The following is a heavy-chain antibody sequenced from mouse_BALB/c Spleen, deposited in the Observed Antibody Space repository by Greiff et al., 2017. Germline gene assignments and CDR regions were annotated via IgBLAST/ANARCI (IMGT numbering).Heavy chain of an antibody. J-gene: IGHJ2*01. CDR1: GFNIKDTY. V-gene: IGHV14-3*02. CDR2: IDPANGNT. D-gene: IGHD2-10*01. Sequence: EVQLQQSGAELVKPGASVKLSCTASGFNIKDTYMHWVKQRPEQGLEWIGRIDPANGNTKYDPKFQGKATITADTSSNTAYLQLSSLTSEDTAVYYCARTSYYGNYVDYWGQGTTLTVSS. CDR3: ARTSYYGNYVDY.